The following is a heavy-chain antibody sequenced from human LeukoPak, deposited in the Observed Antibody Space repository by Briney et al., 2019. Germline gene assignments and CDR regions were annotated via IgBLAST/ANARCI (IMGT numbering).Heavy chain of an antibody. CDR2: ISGNNGNT. D-gene: IGHD3-22*01. V-gene: IGHV1-18*01. CDR1: GYTFTSYG. J-gene: IGHJ3*02. Sequence: ASVKVSCKASGYTFTSYGISWVRQAPGQGLEWMGWISGNNGNTNYAQHLQGRVTMTTDTSTSTAYMELRSLRSDDTAVYYCARDVFSTYYYDGSGLGDAFEIWGRGTMVTVSS. CDR3: ARDVFSTYYYDGSGLGDAFEI.